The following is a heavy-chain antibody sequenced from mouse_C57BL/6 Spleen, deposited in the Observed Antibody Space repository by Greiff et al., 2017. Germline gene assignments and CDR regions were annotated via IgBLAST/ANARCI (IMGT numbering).Heavy chain of an antibody. CDR2: IRSKSNNYAT. CDR1: GFSFNTYA. J-gene: IGHJ3*01. V-gene: IGHV10-1*01. CDR3: VRQSEFSWFAY. Sequence: EVQGVESGGGLVQPKGSLKLSCAASGFSFNTYAMNWVRQAPGKGLEWVARIRSKSNNYATYYADSVKDRFTISRDDSDSMLYLQMNNLKTEDTAMYYCVRQSEFSWFAYWGQGTLVTVSA.